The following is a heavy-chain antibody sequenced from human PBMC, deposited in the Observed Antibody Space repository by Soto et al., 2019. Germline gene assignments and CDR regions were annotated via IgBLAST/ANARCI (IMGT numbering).Heavy chain of an antibody. CDR1: GFTFSSYA. V-gene: IGHV3-23*01. CDR2: IGGRDGST. CDR3: AKDSMASGYDDYFDF. D-gene: IGHD5-12*01. J-gene: IGHJ4*02. Sequence: DVQLLESGGALVQPGGSLRLSCAASGFTFSSYAMAWVRQAPGKGLEWVSKIGGRDGSTDYADAVKGRFTISRDNSKNTLYLQMTSLRPEDTAVYYCAKDSMASGYDDYFDFWGQGTPVTVSS.